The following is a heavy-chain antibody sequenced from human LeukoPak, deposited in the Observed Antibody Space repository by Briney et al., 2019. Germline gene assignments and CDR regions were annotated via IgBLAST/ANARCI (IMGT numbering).Heavy chain of an antibody. CDR2: INHSGST. J-gene: IGHJ4*02. D-gene: IGHD3-16*02. CDR3: ARLYDYVWGSYRWHFDY. Sequence: PSETLSLTCAVYGGSFSGYYWSWIRQPPGKGLEWIGEINHSGSTNYNPSLKSRVTISVDTSKNQFSLKLSSVTAADTAVYYCARLYDYVWGSYRWHFDYWGQGTLVTVSS. CDR1: GGSFSGYY. V-gene: IGHV4-34*01.